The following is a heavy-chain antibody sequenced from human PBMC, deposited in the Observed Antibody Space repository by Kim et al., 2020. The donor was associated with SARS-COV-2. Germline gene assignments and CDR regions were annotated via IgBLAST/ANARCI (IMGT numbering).Heavy chain of an antibody. CDR1: GGSISSSSYY. D-gene: IGHD1-26*01. V-gene: IGHV4-39*01. CDR2: ISYSGST. CDR3: ARLRMTGSHRGYFDY. Sequence: SETLSLTCTVSGGSISSSSYYWGWIRQPPGKGLEWIGGISYSGSTYYNPSLKSRVTISVDTSENQFSLKLSSVTAADTAIYYCARLRMTGSHRGYFDYGSQGTLVTVSS. J-gene: IGHJ4*02.